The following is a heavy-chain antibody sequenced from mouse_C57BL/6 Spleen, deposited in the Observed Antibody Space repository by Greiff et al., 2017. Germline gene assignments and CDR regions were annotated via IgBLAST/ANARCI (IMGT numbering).Heavy chain of an antibody. D-gene: IGHD2-2*01. V-gene: IGHV3-1*01. J-gene: IGHJ3*01. CDR1: GYSITSGYD. CDR3: ARGGYGWFAY. CDR2: ISYSGST. Sequence: LQESGPGMVKPSQSLSLTCTVTGYSITSGYDWHWIRHFPGNKLEWMGYISYSGSTNYNPSLKSRISITHDTSKNHFFLKLNSVTTEDTATYYCARGGYGWFAYWGQGTLVTVSA.